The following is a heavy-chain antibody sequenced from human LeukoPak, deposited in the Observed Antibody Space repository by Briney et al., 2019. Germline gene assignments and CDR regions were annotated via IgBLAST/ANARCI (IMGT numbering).Heavy chain of an antibody. CDR3: ARASMYYYYMDV. Sequence: PSETLSLTCTVSGGFISSYYWSWIRQPPGKGLECIGEINHSGSTNYNPSLKSRVTISVDTSKNQLSLKLSSVTAADTAVYYCARASMYYYYMDVWGKGTTVTVSS. CDR2: INHSGST. CDR1: GGFISSYY. J-gene: IGHJ6*03. V-gene: IGHV4-59*01. D-gene: IGHD2-21*01.